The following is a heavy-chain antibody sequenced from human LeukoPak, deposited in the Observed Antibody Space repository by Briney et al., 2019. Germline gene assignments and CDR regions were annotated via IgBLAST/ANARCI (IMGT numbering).Heavy chain of an antibody. CDR2: INHSGST. V-gene: IGHV4-38-2*02. D-gene: IGHD4-17*01. CDR3: ARGPTTSPLYSFDY. J-gene: IGHJ4*02. Sequence: SDTLSLTCTVSGYSISSGYYWGWIRQPPGKGREWIGSINHSGSTYYNPSLKSRVTISVDTSKNQFSLNLSSVSAADTAVYYFARGPTTSPLYSFDYWGQGNTVTVSS. CDR1: GYSISSGYY.